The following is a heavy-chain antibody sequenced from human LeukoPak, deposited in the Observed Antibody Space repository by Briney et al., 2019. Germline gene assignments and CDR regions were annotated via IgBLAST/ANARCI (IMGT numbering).Heavy chain of an antibody. V-gene: IGHV4-34*01. CDR2: INHSGRT. J-gene: IGHJ4*02. CDR1: GGSFSGYY. Sequence: PSETLSLTCAVYGGSFSGYYWSWLGQPPARELEWIGEINHSGRTNYNPSLKSRVTISVDTSKNQFSLKLSSVTAADTAVYYCARVRPRQCQFDYWGQGTLVTVSS. D-gene: IGHD5/OR15-5a*01. CDR3: ARVRPRQCQFDY.